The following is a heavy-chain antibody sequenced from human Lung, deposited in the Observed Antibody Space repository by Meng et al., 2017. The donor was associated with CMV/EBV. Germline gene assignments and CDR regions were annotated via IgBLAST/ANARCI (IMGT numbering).Heavy chain of an antibody. CDR3: AHLTTVSKNTFYYYGMNV. V-gene: IGHV3-48*04. CDR2: ISSSSSTI. D-gene: IGHD4-11*01. Sequence: GGSLRLXCAASGFTFSSYSMNWVRQAPGKGLEWVSYISSSSSTIYYADSVKGRFTISRDNAKNSLYLQMNSLRAEDTAVYFCAHLTTVSKNTFYYYGMNVWXQGTTVTVSS. J-gene: IGHJ6*02. CDR1: GFTFSSYS.